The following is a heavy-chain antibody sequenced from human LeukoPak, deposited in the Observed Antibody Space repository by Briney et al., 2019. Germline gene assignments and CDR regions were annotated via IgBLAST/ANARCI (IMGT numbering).Heavy chain of an antibody. J-gene: IGHJ6*03. CDR2: IIPIFGTT. CDR3: ARHPYSSSGDYGPDYSYMDV. D-gene: IGHD6-6*01. V-gene: IGHV1-69*05. CDR1: GGTFSSYA. Sequence: GASLKVSCKASGGTFSSYAFNWVRQAPGQGLEWMGRIIPIFGTTTYAQKFQGRVTITTDESTSTAYMEVSSLRSEDTAVYYCARHPYSSSGDYGPDYSYMDVWGKGTTVTVSS.